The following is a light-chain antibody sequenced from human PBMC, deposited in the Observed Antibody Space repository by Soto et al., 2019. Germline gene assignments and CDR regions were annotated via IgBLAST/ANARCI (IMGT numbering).Light chain of an antibody. J-gene: IGKJ4*01. Sequence: EIVLTQSPVTLSLSPGDRATLSCRASQSVSIYLAWFQQKPGQAPRLLIYDASNRATGIPARFSGSGSGTDFTLTISSLEPEDFAFYYCQQRYNYVTFGGGTKVEIK. CDR1: QSVSIY. CDR3: QQRYNYVT. V-gene: IGKV3-11*01. CDR2: DAS.